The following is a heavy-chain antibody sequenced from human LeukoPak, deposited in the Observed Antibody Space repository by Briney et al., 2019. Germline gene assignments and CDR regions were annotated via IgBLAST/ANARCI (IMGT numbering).Heavy chain of an antibody. Sequence: PGGSLRLSCAASGFTFDDYAMYWVRQAPGKGLEWVSGISWNSVTMAYADSVKGRFTISRDNAKNSLYLQMNSLRPEDTALYYCAKSPSAIVRGVSHFDYWGQGTLVTVSS. CDR1: GFTFDDYA. V-gene: IGHV3-9*01. CDR2: ISWNSVTM. D-gene: IGHD3-10*01. J-gene: IGHJ4*02. CDR3: AKSPSAIVRGVSHFDY.